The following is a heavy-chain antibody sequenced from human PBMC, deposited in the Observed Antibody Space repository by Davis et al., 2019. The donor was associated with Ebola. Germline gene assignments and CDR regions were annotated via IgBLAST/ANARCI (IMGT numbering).Heavy chain of an antibody. Sequence: AASVKVSCKASGGTFSSYAISWVRQAPGQGLEWMGGIIPMFGIANYAQKFQGRVTITADKSTSTAYMELSSLRSEDTAVYYCANQGPYDFWSGSNYYYYGMDVWGQGTTVTVSS. CDR1: GGTFSSYA. CDR2: IIPMFGIA. D-gene: IGHD3-3*01. V-gene: IGHV1-69*10. CDR3: ANQGPYDFWSGSNYYYYGMDV. J-gene: IGHJ6*02.